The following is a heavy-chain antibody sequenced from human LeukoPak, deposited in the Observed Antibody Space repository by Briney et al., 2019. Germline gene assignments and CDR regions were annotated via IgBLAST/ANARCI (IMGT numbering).Heavy chain of an antibody. Sequence: SETLSLTCTVSGGSISSSSYYWGWIRQPPGKGLEWIGSIYYSGSTYYNPSLKSRVTISVDTSKNQFSLKLSSVTAADTAVYYCARARRFLEWLSHNWFDPWGQGTLVTVSS. CDR2: IYYSGST. CDR3: ARARRFLEWLSHNWFDP. J-gene: IGHJ5*02. V-gene: IGHV4-39*07. CDR1: GGSISSSSYY. D-gene: IGHD3-3*01.